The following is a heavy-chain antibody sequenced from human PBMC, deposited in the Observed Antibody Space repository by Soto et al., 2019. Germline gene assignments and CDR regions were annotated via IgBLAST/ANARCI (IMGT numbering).Heavy chain of an antibody. J-gene: IGHJ4*02. CDR1: GYTFSNYG. V-gene: IGHV1-18*01. Sequence: QGHLVQSGLEVEKPGASVKVSCKTSGYTFSNYGIALVRQAPGQGLEWMGWINGYNANTNYAQKFQGRVTMTIDTSVTTAYLELRSLRSDDTAVFYCARGDSPVHFDHWGQGTLVTVST. CDR2: INGYNANT. CDR3: ARGDSPVHFDH. D-gene: IGHD4-4*01.